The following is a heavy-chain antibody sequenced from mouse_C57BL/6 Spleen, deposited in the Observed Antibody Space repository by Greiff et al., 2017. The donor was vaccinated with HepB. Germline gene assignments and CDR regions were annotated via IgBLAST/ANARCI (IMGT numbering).Heavy chain of an antibody. Sequence: DVMLVESGPGMVKPSQSLSLTCTVTGYSITSGYDWHWIRHFPGNKLEWMGYISYSGSTNYNPSLKSRISITHDTSKNHFFLKLNSVTTEDTATYYCAREGNYGAMDYWGQGTSVTVSS. D-gene: IGHD2-1*01. CDR3: AREGNYGAMDY. J-gene: IGHJ4*01. V-gene: IGHV3-1*01. CDR1: GYSITSGYD. CDR2: ISYSGST.